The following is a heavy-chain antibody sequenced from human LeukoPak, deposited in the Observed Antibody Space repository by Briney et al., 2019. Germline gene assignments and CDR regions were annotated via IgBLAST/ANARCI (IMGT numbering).Heavy chain of an antibody. CDR3: AKGGYSYGDIDY. CDR2: ISYDGSNK. Sequence: GGSLRLSCAASGFTFSSYGMHWVRQAPGKGLEWVAVISYDGSNKYYADSVKGRFTISRDNSKNTLYLQMNSLRAEDTAVYYCAKGGYSYGDIDYWGQGTLVTASS. D-gene: IGHD5-18*01. CDR1: GFTFSSYG. V-gene: IGHV3-30*18. J-gene: IGHJ4*02.